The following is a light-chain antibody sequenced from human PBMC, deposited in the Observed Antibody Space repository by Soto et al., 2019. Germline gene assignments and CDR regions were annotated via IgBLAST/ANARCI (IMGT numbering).Light chain of an antibody. J-gene: IGKJ1*01. CDR1: ETVSSSY. CDR3: QQYGSSRT. CDR2: GAS. Sequence: DIVLTQSPGTLSLSPGERATLSCRASETVSSSYLAWYQQKPGQAPRLLIYGASSRATGIPDRFSGSGSGTDFTLTISRLEPEDFAEYYCQQYGSSRTFGQGTKVEIK. V-gene: IGKV3-20*01.